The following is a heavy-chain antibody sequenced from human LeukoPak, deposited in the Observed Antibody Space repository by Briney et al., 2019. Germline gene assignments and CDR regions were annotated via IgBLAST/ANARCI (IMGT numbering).Heavy chain of an antibody. CDR2: INTISGGT. Sequence: ASVKVSCKASGYTFTGYYMHWVRQAPGQGLEWIGWINTISGGTNYAQKFQGRVTMTRDTSISTAYMELGRLTSDDTAVYYCARGREVAGTVGYWGQGTLVTVSS. V-gene: IGHV1-2*02. CDR1: GYTFTGYY. D-gene: IGHD6-19*01. CDR3: ARGREVAGTVGY. J-gene: IGHJ4*02.